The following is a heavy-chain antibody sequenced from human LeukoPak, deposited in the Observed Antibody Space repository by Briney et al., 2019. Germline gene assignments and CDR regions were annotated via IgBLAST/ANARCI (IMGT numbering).Heavy chain of an antibody. J-gene: IGHJ3*02. D-gene: IGHD4-17*01. CDR1: QFNFNNYG. Sequence: PGGSLRLSCATSQFNFNNYGMTWVRQAPGKGLEWVSSITGSGGSTQYADSVQGRFTISRDNSRNTLYLQMNSLRAEDTAVYYCVKDPNGDYIGTFDIWGQGTMVTVSS. CDR3: VKDPNGDYIGTFDI. V-gene: IGHV3-23*01. CDR2: ITGSGGST.